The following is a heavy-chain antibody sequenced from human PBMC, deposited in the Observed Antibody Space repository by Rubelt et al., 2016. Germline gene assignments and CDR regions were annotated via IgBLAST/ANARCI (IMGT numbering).Heavy chain of an antibody. CDR2: IKSKTDGGTT. CDR1: GSTFSNAW. D-gene: IGHD6-19*01. J-gene: IGHJ4*02. Sequence: EVQLVESGGGLVKPGGSLRLSCAASGSTFSNAWMNWVRQAPGKGLEWVGRIKSKTDGGTTDYAAPVKGRFTISRDDSKNTLYLQMNSLKTEDTAVYYCTTDVAVAGISPLSYWGQGTLVTVSS. CDR3: TTDVAVAGISPLSY. V-gene: IGHV3-15*07.